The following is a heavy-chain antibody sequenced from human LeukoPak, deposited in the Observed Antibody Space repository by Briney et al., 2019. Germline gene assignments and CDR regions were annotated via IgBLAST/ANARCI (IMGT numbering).Heavy chain of an antibody. J-gene: IGHJ4*02. CDR2: INHSGST. Sequence: SETLSLTCAVYGGSFSGYYWSWIRQPPGKGLEWIGEINHSGSTNYNPSLKSRVTISVDTSKNQFSLKLSSVTAADTAVYYCARDRNSYGTCHDYWSQGTLVTVSS. D-gene: IGHD5-18*01. CDR3: ARDRNSYGTCHDY. V-gene: IGHV4-34*01. CDR1: GGSFSGYY.